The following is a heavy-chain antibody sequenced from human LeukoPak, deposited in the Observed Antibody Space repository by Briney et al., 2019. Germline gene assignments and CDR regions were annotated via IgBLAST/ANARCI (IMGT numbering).Heavy chain of an antibody. J-gene: IGHJ3*02. V-gene: IGHV1-46*01. Sequence: ASVKVSCKASGYTFTSYYMHWVRQAPGQGLEWMGIINPSGGSTSYAQKFQGRVTMTEDTSTDTAYMELSSLRSEDTAVYYCATVGMGATPNAFDIWGQGTMVTVSS. CDR3: ATVGMGATPNAFDI. D-gene: IGHD1-26*01. CDR2: INPSGGST. CDR1: GYTFTSYY.